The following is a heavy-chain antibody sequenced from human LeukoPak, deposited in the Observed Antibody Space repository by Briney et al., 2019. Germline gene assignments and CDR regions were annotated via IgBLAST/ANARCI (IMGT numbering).Heavy chain of an antibody. CDR1: GGSISRYY. Sequence: PSETLSLTCTVSGGSISRYYWSWIRQPPGKGLEWIGYSYYSGSTNYNPSLKSRVTISVDTSKNQFSLKLSSVTAADTAVYYCARMNSGSRSDAFDIWGQGTMVTVSS. CDR2: SYYSGST. D-gene: IGHD1-26*01. J-gene: IGHJ3*02. CDR3: ARMNSGSRSDAFDI. V-gene: IGHV4-59*08.